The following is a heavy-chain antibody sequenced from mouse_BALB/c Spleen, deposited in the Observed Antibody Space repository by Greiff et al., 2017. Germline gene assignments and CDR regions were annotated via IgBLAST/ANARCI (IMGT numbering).Heavy chain of an antibody. CDR3: ARHNYAMDY. CDR1: GFTFSSYT. J-gene: IGHJ4*01. Sequence: EVQGVESGGGLVQPGGSLKLSCAASGFTFSSYTMSWVRQTPEKRLEWVAYISNGGGSTYYPDTVKGRFTISRDNAKNTLYLQMSSLKSEDTAMYYCARHNYAMDYWGQGTSVTVSS. CDR2: ISNGGGST. V-gene: IGHV5-12-2*01.